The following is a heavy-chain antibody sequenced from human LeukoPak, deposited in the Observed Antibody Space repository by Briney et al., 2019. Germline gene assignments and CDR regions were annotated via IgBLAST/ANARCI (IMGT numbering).Heavy chain of an antibody. Sequence: SETLSLTCTVSGGSISSGGYYWSWIRQHPGKGLEWIGYIYYSGNTYYNPSLKSRVTTSVDTSKNQFSLKLSSVTAADTAVYYCARGSSGWLRFDYWGQGTLVTVSS. D-gene: IGHD6-19*01. CDR1: GGSISSGGYY. J-gene: IGHJ4*02. V-gene: IGHV4-31*03. CDR3: ARGSSGWLRFDY. CDR2: IYYSGNT.